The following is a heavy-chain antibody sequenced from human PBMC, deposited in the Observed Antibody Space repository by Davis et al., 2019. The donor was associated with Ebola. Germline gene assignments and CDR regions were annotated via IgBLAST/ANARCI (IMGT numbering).Heavy chain of an antibody. D-gene: IGHD2-2*01. J-gene: IGHJ5*02. CDR2: ISAYNGNT. Sequence: SVKVSCKASGYSFSSYGISWVRQAPGQGLEWMGWISAYNGNTNYAQKFQGRVTITRDTSASTAYMELSSLRSEDTAVYYCARGVVVGWFDPWGQGTLVTVSS. CDR1: GYSFSSYG. V-gene: IGHV1-18*04. CDR3: ARGVVVGWFDP.